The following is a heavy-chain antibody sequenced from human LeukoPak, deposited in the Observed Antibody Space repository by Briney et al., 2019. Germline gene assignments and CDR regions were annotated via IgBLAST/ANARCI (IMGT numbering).Heavy chain of an antibody. D-gene: IGHD5-12*01. J-gene: IGHJ3*02. CDR2: ISYDGSNK. Sequence: PGRSLRLSCAASGFTFSSYGMHWVRQAPGKGLEWVAVISYDGSNKYYADSVKGRFTISRDNSKNTLYLQMNSLRAEDTAVYFCARQGGYHFPNAFDIWGQGTLVTVSS. CDR3: ARQGGYHFPNAFDI. CDR1: GFTFSSYG. V-gene: IGHV3-30*03.